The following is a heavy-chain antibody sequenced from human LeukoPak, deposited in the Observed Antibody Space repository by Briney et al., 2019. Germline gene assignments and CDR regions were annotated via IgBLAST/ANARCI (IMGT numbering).Heavy chain of an antibody. CDR3: ARAHDSNGFYFHDTFDI. CDR2: INPDDEST. CDR1: GFTFRKYW. D-gene: IGHD3-22*01. V-gene: IGHV3-74*01. Sequence: PGGSLRLSCAASGFTFRKYWLHWVRQAPGKGLVWVSRINPDDESTSYADSVKGRFTISRDNAKSTLYLQMNSLRAEDTAVYFCARAHDSNGFYFHDTFDIWGQGTMVTVSS. J-gene: IGHJ3*02.